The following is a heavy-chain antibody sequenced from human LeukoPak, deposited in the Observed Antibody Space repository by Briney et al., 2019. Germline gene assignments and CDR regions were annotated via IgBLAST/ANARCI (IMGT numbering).Heavy chain of an antibody. D-gene: IGHD2-21*01. V-gene: IGHV3-73*01. CDR2: IRSKANSYAT. Sequence: GGSLRLSCAASGFTFSGYRMHWVRQASGKGLEWVGRIRSKANSYATAYAASVKGRFTISRDDSKNTAYLQMNSLKTEDTAVYYCTRYGDYPFDYWGQGTLVTVSS. CDR1: GFTFSGYR. J-gene: IGHJ4*02. CDR3: TRYGDYPFDY.